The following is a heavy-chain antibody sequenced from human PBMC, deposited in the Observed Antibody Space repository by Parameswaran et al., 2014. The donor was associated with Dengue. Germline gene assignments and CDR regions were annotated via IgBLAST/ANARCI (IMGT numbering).Heavy chain of an antibody. J-gene: IGHJ3*02. CDR2: IRSKANSYAT. D-gene: IGHD3-10*01. CDR3: TRQTTYYYGSGTLLGAFDI. Sequence: VRQMPGKGLEWVGRIRSKANSYATAYAASVKGRFTISRDDSKNTAYLQMNSLKTEDTAVYYCTRQTTYYYGSGTLLGAFDIWGQGTMVTVSS. V-gene: IGHV3-73*01.